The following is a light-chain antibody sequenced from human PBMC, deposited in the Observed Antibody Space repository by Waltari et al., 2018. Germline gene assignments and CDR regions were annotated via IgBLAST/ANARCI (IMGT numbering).Light chain of an antibody. CDR2: DAS. CDR1: QSVSSY. CDR3: QQRSNWPPKYT. Sequence: EIVLTQSPATLSLSPGERATLSCRASQSVSSYLDWYQQKPGQAPRLLIYDASNRATGIPARFSVSGYRTDFTLNIRSLEPEDFGVYYCQQRSNWPPKYTFSQGTKLEIK. V-gene: IGKV3-11*01. J-gene: IGKJ2*01.